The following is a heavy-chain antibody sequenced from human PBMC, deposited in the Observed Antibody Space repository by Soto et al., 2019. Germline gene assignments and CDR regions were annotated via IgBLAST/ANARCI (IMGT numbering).Heavy chain of an antibody. Sequence: QVQLVQSGAEVKKPGSSVKVSCKASGGTFSSYAISWVRQAPGQGLEWMGGIIPIFGTANYAQKFQGRVMITADESTSTAYMELSSLRSEDTAVYYCADGSGSYGRYYYYYGMDVWGQGTTVTVSS. J-gene: IGHJ6*02. CDR2: IIPIFGTA. D-gene: IGHD3-10*01. CDR3: ADGSGSYGRYYYYYGMDV. CDR1: GGTFSSYA. V-gene: IGHV1-69*01.